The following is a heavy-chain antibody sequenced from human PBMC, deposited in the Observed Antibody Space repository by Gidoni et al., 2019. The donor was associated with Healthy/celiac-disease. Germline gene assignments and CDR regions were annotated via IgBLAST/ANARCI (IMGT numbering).Heavy chain of an antibody. Sequence: EVQLVESGGGLVQPGGSLRLSCAASGFTFSSYSMNWVRQAPGKGLEWVSYISSSSSTIYYADSVKGRFTISRDNAKNSLYLQMNSLRAEDTAVYYCARSGGTVTLDYWGQGTLVTVSS. CDR3: ARSGGTVTLDY. V-gene: IGHV3-48*04. CDR2: ISSSSSTI. J-gene: IGHJ4*02. CDR1: GFTFSSYS. D-gene: IGHD4-17*01.